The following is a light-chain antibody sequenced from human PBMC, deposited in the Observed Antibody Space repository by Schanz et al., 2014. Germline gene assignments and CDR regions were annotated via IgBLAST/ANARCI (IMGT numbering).Light chain of an antibody. J-gene: IGLJ1*01. Sequence: QSVLTQPPSVSGAPGQRVTISCSGSSSNIGSNPVNWYQQFPGTVPQVVIYGNNQRPSGVPDRFSGSKSGTSASLAISGLQSEDEADYYCAAWDDSLNGFYVFGTGTKLPVL. V-gene: IGLV1-44*01. CDR1: SSNIGSNP. CDR2: GNN. CDR3: AAWDDSLNGFYV.